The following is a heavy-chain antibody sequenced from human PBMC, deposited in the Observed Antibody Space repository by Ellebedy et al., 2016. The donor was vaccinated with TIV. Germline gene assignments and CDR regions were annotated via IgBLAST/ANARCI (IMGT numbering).Heavy chain of an antibody. V-gene: IGHV4-59*12. J-gene: IGHJ2*01. D-gene: IGHD1-1*01. Sequence: MPSETLSLTCTVSGVPIKTNYWGWIRQTPGKGLEWIGYIYYGGGINYNPSLQSRVTMSVDTSKNQFSLKLNSVTAADTAVYFCARAAWTWYIDLWGRGTPVKVSS. CDR1: GVPIKTNY. CDR2: IYYGGGI. CDR3: ARAAWTWYIDL.